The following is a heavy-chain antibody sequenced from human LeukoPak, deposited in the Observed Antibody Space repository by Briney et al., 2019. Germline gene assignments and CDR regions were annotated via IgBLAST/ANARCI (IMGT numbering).Heavy chain of an antibody. CDR3: AREGSDWNYYYYIDV. CDR2: ITSSGDYL. CDR1: GFRFSTYK. V-gene: IGHV3-21*01. J-gene: IGHJ6*03. Sequence: GGSLRLSCLASGFRFSTYKMNWVRQAPGEGLEWVSSITSSGDYLYYADSVKGRFTISRDNAKNSLYLQMNSLRTEDTAVYYCAREGSDWNYYYYIDVWGKGTTVTISS. D-gene: IGHD6-19*01.